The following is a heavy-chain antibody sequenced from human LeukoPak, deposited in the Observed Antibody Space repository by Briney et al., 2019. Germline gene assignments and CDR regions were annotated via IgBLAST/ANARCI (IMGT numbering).Heavy chain of an antibody. Sequence: PGGSLRLSCAASGFTISNYAMSWVRQAPGKGLEWVSAISGSGGSTYYADSVKGRFTISRDNSKNTLYLQMNSLRAEDTAVYYCAQVSRRFLEWESDNYWGREPWSPSPQ. V-gene: IGHV3-23*01. J-gene: IGHJ4*02. CDR2: ISGSGGST. D-gene: IGHD3-3*01. CDR3: AQVSRRFLEWESDNY. CDR1: GFTISNYA.